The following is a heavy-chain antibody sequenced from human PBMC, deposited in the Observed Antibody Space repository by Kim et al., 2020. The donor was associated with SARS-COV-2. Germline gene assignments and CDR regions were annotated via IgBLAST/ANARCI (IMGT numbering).Heavy chain of an antibody. CDR3: ARRSESGWHNFDY. CDR2: IYYSGST. V-gene: IGHV4-39*01. D-gene: IGHD6-19*01. CDR1: GGSISSSSYY. Sequence: SETLSLTCTVSGGSISSSSYYWGWIRQPPGKGLEWIGSIYYSGSTYYNPSLKSRVTISVDTSKNQFSLKLSSVTAADTAVYYCARRSESGWHNFDYWGQGTLVTVSS. J-gene: IGHJ4*02.